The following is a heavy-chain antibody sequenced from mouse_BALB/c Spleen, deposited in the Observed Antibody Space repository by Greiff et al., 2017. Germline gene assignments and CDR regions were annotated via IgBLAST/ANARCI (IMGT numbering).Heavy chain of an antibody. CDR2: IDPFNGGT. D-gene: IGHD2-3*01. CDR3: ARSDGYSSWFAY. J-gene: IGHJ3*01. Sequence: VQLQQSGPELMKPGASVKISCKASGYSFTSYYMHWVKQSHGKSLEWIGYIDPFNGGTSYNQKFKGKATLTVDKSSSTAYMHLSSLTSEDSAVYYCARSDGYSSWFAYWGQGTLVTVSA. V-gene: IGHV1S135*01. CDR1: GYSFTSYY.